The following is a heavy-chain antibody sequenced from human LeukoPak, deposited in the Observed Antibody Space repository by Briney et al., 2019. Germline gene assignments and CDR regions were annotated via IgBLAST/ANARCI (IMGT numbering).Heavy chain of an antibody. D-gene: IGHD3-16*02. CDR2: IYHSGST. Sequence: PSGTLSLTCAVSGGSISSSNWWSWVRQPPGKGLEWIGEIYHSGSTNYNPSLKSRVTISVDKSKNQFSLKLSSVTAADTAVYYCARSGYDYVGGSYRSHWGQGTLVTVSS. V-gene: IGHV4-4*02. J-gene: IGHJ4*02. CDR1: GGSISSSNW. CDR3: ARSGYDYVGGSYRSH.